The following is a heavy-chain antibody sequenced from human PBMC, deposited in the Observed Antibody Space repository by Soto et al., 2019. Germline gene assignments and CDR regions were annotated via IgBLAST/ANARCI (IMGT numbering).Heavy chain of an antibody. CDR2: IYSGGST. Sequence: EVQLVESGGGLVQPGGSLRLSCAASGFTVSSNYMSWVRQAPGKGLEWVSVIYSGGSTYYADSVKGRFTISRDNSKNTLYLQSSSLRAEDTAVYYCASTLVVTLDAFDIWGQGTMVTVSS. J-gene: IGHJ3*02. CDR3: ASTLVVTLDAFDI. CDR1: GFTVSSNY. D-gene: IGHD2-21*02. V-gene: IGHV3-66*01.